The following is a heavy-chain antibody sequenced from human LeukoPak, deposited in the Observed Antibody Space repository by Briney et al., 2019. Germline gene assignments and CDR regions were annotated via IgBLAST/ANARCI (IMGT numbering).Heavy chain of an antibody. D-gene: IGHD3-9*01. Sequence: SETLSLTCTVSGDSISSYYWSWIRQPPGRGLEWIGYIFYSGSTNYNPSLKSRVTISVDTSKSQFSLKLCSVTAADTAVYYCARGIGLRYFDWTFDYWGQGTLVTVSS. J-gene: IGHJ4*02. V-gene: IGHV4-59*01. CDR3: ARGIGLRYFDWTFDY. CDR2: IFYSGST. CDR1: GDSISSYY.